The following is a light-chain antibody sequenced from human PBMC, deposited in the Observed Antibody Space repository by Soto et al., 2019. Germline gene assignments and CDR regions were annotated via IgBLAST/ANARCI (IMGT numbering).Light chain of an antibody. Sequence: TVSTQPPGTPCLSPGASATLSCRASQSVSSSYLAWYQQRPGQAPRLLIYGASSRATGIPDRFSGSGSGTDFTLTINRLEPEDFAVYYCQQYGSSSTFGQGTRLEIK. V-gene: IGKV3-20*01. CDR1: QSVSSSY. CDR3: QQYGSSST. J-gene: IGKJ5*01. CDR2: GAS.